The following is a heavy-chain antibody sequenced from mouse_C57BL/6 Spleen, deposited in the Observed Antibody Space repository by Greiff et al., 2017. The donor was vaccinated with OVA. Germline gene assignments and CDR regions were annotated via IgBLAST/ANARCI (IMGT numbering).Heavy chain of an antibody. Sequence: QVQLQQSGAELVMPGASVKLSCKASGYTFTSYWMHWVKQRPGQGLEWIGEIDPSDSYTNYNQKFKGKSTLTVDKSSSTAYMQLSSLTSEDSAVYYCARSGTTVVDYWGQGTTLTVSS. CDR3: ARSGTTVVDY. CDR2: IDPSDSYT. D-gene: IGHD1-1*01. CDR1: GYTFTSYW. V-gene: IGHV1-69*01. J-gene: IGHJ2*01.